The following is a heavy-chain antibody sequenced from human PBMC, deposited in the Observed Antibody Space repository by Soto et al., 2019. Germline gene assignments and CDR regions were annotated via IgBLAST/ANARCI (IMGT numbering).Heavy chain of an antibody. CDR3: ARSYNYGSYWYFDL. CDR2: ISISSGNT. CDR1: GYTFSDYG. J-gene: IGHJ2*01. D-gene: IGHD3-10*01. Sequence: QVQLVQSGAEVKKPGASVKVSCKASGYTFSDYGITWVRQAPGQGLEWMGWISISSGNTHFEESLQGRVTMTSDQTSTAYMELWRLRSDDSAMYYCARSYNYGSYWYFDLWGRGTLVTVSS. V-gene: IGHV1-18*04.